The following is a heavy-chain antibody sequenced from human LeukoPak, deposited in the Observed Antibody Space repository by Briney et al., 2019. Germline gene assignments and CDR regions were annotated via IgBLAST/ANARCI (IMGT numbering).Heavy chain of an antibody. V-gene: IGHV1-2*02. CDR3: ARDRQGLIVPAAKADYYYYYMDV. CDR2: INPNSGGT. D-gene: IGHD2-2*01. CDR1: GYTFTGYY. J-gene: IGHJ6*03. Sequence: ASVKVSCKASGYTFTGYYMHWVRQAPGQGLEWMGWINPNSGGTNYAQKFQGRVTMTRDTSISTAYMELSSLRSEDTAVYYCARDRQGLIVPAAKADYYYYYMDVWGKGTTVTISS.